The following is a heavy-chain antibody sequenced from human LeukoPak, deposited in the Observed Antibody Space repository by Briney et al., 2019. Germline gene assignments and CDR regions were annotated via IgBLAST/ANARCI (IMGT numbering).Heavy chain of an antibody. J-gene: IGHJ6*03. CDR2: ISSSGSTI. D-gene: IGHD3-9*01. CDR3: ARGSGYYDILTGYSYYYYYYMDV. Sequence: GGSLRLSCAASGFTFSSYEMNWVRQAPGKGLEWVSYISSSGSTIYYADSVKGRFTISRDNAKNSLYLQMNSLRAEDTAVYYCARGSGYYDILTGYSYYYYYYMDVWGKGTTVTVSS. CDR1: GFTFSSYE. V-gene: IGHV3-48*03.